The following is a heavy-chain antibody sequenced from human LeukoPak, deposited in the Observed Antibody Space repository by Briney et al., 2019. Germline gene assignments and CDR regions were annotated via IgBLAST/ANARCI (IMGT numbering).Heavy chain of an antibody. CDR3: ARESGAFSPFGF. V-gene: IGHV4-4*02. D-gene: IGHD1-26*01. Sequence: PSETLSLTCAVSGGSILSTNWWSWVRPPPGRGLEWIGEVHLSGASNYNPSLKSRVNMSIDKSRNQLSLELTSVTAADTAMYYCARESGAFSPFGFWGQGTLVTVSS. J-gene: IGHJ1*01. CDR1: GGSILSTNW. CDR2: VHLSGAS.